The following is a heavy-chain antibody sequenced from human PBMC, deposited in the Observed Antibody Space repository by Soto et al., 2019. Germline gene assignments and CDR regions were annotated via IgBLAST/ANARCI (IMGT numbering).Heavy chain of an antibody. CDR3: ARIQTCSGGSCSYSWDY. V-gene: IGHV1-18*01. CDR1: GYTFTSYG. Sequence: ASVKVSCKASGYTFTSYGISWVRQAPGQGLEWMGWISAYNGNTNYAQKLQGRVTMTTDTSTSTAYMELRSLRSDDTAVYYCARIQTCSGGSCSYSWDYWGQGTLVTVSS. CDR2: ISAYNGNT. D-gene: IGHD2-15*01. J-gene: IGHJ4*02.